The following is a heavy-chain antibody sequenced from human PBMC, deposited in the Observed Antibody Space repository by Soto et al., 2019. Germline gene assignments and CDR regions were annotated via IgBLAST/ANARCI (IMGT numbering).Heavy chain of an antibody. V-gene: IGHV4-34*01. CDR2: INHSGST. CDR3: AMTVVVPAAIQGAYNWFDP. CDR1: GGSFSGYY. J-gene: IGHJ5*02. Sequence: SETLSLTSAVYGGSFSGYYCSWIRQPPGKGLEWIGEINHSGSTNYNPSLKSRVTISVDTSKNQFSLKLSSVTAADTAVYYCAMTVVVPAAIQGAYNWFDPWGQGTLVTVSS. D-gene: IGHD2-2*02.